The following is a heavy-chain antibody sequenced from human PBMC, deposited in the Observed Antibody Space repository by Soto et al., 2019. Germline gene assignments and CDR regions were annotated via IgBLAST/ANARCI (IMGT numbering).Heavy chain of an antibody. V-gene: IGHV1-3*01. Sequence: QVPLVQSGAEVKKPGASVKVSCKASGYTFTSYAMHWVRQAPGQRLEWMGWINAGNGNTKYSQKFQGRVTITRDTSASTAYMELSSLRSEDTAVYYCARGLFYNWNREAINWFDPWGQGTMVTVSS. D-gene: IGHD1-20*01. CDR2: INAGNGNT. CDR3: ARGLFYNWNREAINWFDP. J-gene: IGHJ5*02. CDR1: GYTFTSYA.